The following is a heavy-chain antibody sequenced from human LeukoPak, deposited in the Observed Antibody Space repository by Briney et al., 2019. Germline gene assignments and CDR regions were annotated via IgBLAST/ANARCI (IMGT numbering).Heavy chain of an antibody. CDR2: INHSGST. V-gene: IGHV4-34*01. CDR1: GGSFSGYY. CDR3: ARARGYVDY. J-gene: IGHJ4*02. Sequence: SETLSLTCAVYGGSFSGYYWSWIRQPPGKGLEWIGEINHSGSTNYNPSLKSRVTISVDMSKNQFSLKLSSVTAADTAVYYCARARGYVDYWGQGTLVTVSS.